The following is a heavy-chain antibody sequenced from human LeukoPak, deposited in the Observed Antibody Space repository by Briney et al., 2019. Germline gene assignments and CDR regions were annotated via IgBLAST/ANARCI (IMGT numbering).Heavy chain of an antibody. CDR2: IYYSGST. D-gene: IGHD6-13*01. CDR3: ARSEYSSSWYAENWFDP. J-gene: IGHJ5*02. CDR1: GGSISSYY. V-gene: IGHV4-59*01. Sequence: SETLSLTCTVSGGSISSYYWSWIRQPPGKGLEWIRYIYYSGSTNYNPSLKSRVTISVDTSKNQFSLKLSSVTAADTAVYYCARSEYSSSWYAENWFDPWGQGTLVTVSS.